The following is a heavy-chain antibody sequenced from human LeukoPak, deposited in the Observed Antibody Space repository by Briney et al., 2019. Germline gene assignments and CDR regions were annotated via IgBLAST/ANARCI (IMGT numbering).Heavy chain of an antibody. CDR1: GFTVSSNY. CDR2: ISGSGGST. D-gene: IGHD5-12*01. J-gene: IGHJ4*02. V-gene: IGHV3-23*01. Sequence: GGSLRLSCAASGFTVSSNYMSWVRQAPGKGLEWVSAISGSGGSTYYADSVKGRFTISRDNSKNTLYLQMNSLRAEDTALYYCAKMGVATGSEDSLGAPVDSGADYWGQGTLVTVSS. CDR3: AKMGVATGSEDSLGAPVDSGADY.